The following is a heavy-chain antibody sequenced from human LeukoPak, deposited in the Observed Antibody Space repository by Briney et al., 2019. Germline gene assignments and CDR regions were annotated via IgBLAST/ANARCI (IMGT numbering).Heavy chain of an antibody. D-gene: IGHD6-19*01. V-gene: IGHV4-61*01. CDR3: AREPRSSSGWSRGVDY. J-gene: IGHJ4*02. Sequence: PSETLSLTCTVSGGSISSNNYYWGWIRQPPGKGLEWIGYIYYSGNTNYNPSLKSRVTILVDTSKNQFSLKLSSVTAADTAVYYCAREPRSSSGWSRGVDYWGQGTLVTVSS. CDR2: IYYSGNT. CDR1: GGSISSNNYY.